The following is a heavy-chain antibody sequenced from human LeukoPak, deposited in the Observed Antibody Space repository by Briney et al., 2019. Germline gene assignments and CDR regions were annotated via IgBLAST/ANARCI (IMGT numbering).Heavy chain of an antibody. J-gene: IGHJ5*02. V-gene: IGHV4-31*03. Sequence: KSSQTLSLTCTVSGGSISSDDYYWSWIRQHPGKGLEWIGHIYYSGTTYYNPSLKSRLTISVDTSKNQFSLKLSSVTAADTAVYYCARTYNWNSFWFDPWGQGTLVTVSS. CDR1: GGSISSDDYY. CDR2: IYYSGTT. D-gene: IGHD1-7*01. CDR3: ARTYNWNSFWFDP.